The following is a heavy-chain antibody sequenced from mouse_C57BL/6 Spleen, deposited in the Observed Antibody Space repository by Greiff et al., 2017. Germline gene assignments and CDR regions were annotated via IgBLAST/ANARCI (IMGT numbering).Heavy chain of an antibody. CDR3: TRQDYYGSFAY. CDR2: IRNKANNHAT. Sequence: EVQRVESGGGLVQPGGSMKLSCAASGFTFSDAWMDWVRQSPEQGLEWVAEIRNKANNHATYYAESVKGRFTISRDDSKSSVYLQMNSLRAEDTGIYYCTRQDYYGSFAYWGQGTLVTVSA. J-gene: IGHJ3*01. D-gene: IGHD1-1*01. V-gene: IGHV6-6*01. CDR1: GFTFSDAW.